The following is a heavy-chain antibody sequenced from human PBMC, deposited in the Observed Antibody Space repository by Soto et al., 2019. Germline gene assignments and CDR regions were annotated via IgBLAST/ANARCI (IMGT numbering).Heavy chain of an antibody. Sequence: QLQLQESGSGLLKPSQTLSLTCTVSGGSISSGGYSWSWIRQPRGKALEWIGYIYHGGITYYNPCLKSRVTISVDTSKNQCSLKVSSVAAADTAVYYCARGPITATPNVDGIDFWGQGTLVTVSS. CDR2: IYHGGIT. CDR3: ARGPITATPNVDGIDF. D-gene: IGHD1-20*01. J-gene: IGHJ4*02. CDR1: GGSISSGGYS. V-gene: IGHV4-30-2*01.